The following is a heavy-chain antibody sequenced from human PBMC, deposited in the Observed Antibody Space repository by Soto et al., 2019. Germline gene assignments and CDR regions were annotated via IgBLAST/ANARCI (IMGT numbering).Heavy chain of an antibody. CDR2: IKQDGSEK. CDR3: AGGRDIVVVPAAMMAFDI. J-gene: IGHJ3*02. Sequence: GGSLRLSCAASGFTFSSYWMSWVRQAPGKGLEWVANIKQDGSEKYYVDSVKGRFTISRDNAKNSLYLQMNSLRAEDTAVYYCAGGRDIVVVPAAMMAFDIWGQGTMVTVS. CDR1: GFTFSSYW. D-gene: IGHD2-2*01. V-gene: IGHV3-7*01.